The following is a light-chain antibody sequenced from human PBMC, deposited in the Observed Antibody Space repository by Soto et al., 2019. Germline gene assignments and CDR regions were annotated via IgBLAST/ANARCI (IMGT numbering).Light chain of an antibody. V-gene: IGKV4-1*01. J-gene: IGKJ2*01. CDR2: WAS. Sequence: DIVMTQSPDSLAVSLGERATLNCKSSQSLLKSSNNKNYLAWYKQKPGQPPKLLIYWASTRESGVPDRFSGSGSGTDFTLTISSLQAEDVAVYYCQQYYNTPYTFGQGTKVDNK. CDR3: QQYYNTPYT. CDR1: QSLLKSSNNKNY.